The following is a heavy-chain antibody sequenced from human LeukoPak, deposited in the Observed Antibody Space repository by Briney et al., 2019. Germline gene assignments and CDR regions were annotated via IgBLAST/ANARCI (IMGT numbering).Heavy chain of an antibody. CDR1: GFTFGDYA. V-gene: IGHV3-49*04. CDR3: STYYYKRSGYYTLFDL. Sequence: PGRSLPLSCTTSGFTFGDYAMRWVRQAPGQGLAWVSFIRSKGYGGTTEYAASVKGRFTISRDDSKSIVYLQMNSLKAEDTAVYYWSTYYYKRSGYYTLFDLWGQGTLVSVSS. CDR2: IRSKGYGGTT. D-gene: IGHD3-22*01. J-gene: IGHJ4*02.